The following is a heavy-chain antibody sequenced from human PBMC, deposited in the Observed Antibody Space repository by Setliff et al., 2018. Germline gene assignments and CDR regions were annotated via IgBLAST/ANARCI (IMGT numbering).Heavy chain of an antibody. Sequence: SETLSLTCSVSGGSIDSHYWSWIRQPPGKGLEWIGSIYYSGNTNYNPSLKSRVTISIDTSKNQFSLKLISVTAADTALYYCTVYNTGSSKDHYWGQGTPVTVSS. CDR2: IYYSGNT. CDR3: TVYNTGSSKDHY. V-gene: IGHV4-59*11. CDR1: GGSIDSHY. D-gene: IGHD2-8*02. J-gene: IGHJ4*02.